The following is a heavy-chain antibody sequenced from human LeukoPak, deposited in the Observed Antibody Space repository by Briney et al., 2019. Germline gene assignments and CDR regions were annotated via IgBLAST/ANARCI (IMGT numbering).Heavy chain of an antibody. Sequence: GGSLRLSCAASGFTFSNHNMNWVRQAPGKGLEWVSSISSSSTYIYYADSVKGRFTISRDNAKNSLYLQMNSLRAEDAAIYYCAKAPPGYNYDYYFDYWGQGALVTVSS. J-gene: IGHJ4*02. CDR2: ISSSSTYI. V-gene: IGHV3-21*04. CDR1: GFTFSNHN. D-gene: IGHD5-18*01. CDR3: AKAPPGYNYDYYFDY.